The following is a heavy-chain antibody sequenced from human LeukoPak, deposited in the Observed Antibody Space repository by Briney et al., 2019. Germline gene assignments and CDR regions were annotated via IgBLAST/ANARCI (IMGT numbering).Heavy chain of an antibody. Sequence: GGSLRLSCAASGFTFSTYNMNWVRQAPGKGLEWVSYISSSSSTIKYADSVKGRFTISRDNANNPLYLQMNSLRDEDTAVYYCARDTTAWVYWGQGTLVTVSS. J-gene: IGHJ4*02. V-gene: IGHV3-48*02. CDR1: GFTFSTYN. D-gene: IGHD4-17*01. CDR2: ISSSSSTI. CDR3: ARDTTAWVY.